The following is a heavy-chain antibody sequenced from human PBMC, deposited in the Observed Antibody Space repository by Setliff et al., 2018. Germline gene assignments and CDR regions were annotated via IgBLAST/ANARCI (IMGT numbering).Heavy chain of an antibody. V-gene: IGHV3-21*01. CDR2: ISPSSSHI. CDR1: GFTFSTYS. J-gene: IGHJ4*02. D-gene: IGHD5-18*01. CDR3: ARNTDLRNGFDY. Sequence: PGGSLRLSCAASGFTFSTYSLIWVRQAPGTGLEWVSSISPSSSHIYYADSAEGRFTISRDNAKNSLYLQLNSLRAEDTAVYYCARNTDLRNGFDYWGQGTLVTVSS.